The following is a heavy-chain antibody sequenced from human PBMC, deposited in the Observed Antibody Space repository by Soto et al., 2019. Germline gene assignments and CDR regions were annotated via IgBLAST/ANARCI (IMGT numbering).Heavy chain of an antibody. CDR1: GYTFTGCY. CDR3: ARDAYSGYETLDY. J-gene: IGHJ4*02. D-gene: IGHD5-12*01. V-gene: IGHV1-2*02. CDR2: INPNSGGT. Sequence: GASKVSCKASGYTFTGCYIHWVRQAPGQGLEWMGWINPNSGGTNYAQKFQGRVTMTRDTSISTAYMELSRLRSDDTAVYYCARDAYSGYETLDYWGQGTLVTVSS.